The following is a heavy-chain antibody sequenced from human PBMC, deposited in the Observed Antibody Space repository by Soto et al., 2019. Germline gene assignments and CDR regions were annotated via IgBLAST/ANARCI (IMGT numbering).Heavy chain of an antibody. CDR2: INHSGST. CDR3: ARGQPSITMVRGVNPYYFDY. V-gene: IGHV4-34*01. CDR1: GGSFSCYY. Sequence: SETLSLTFAVYGGSFSCYYWSWIRQPPGKGLEWIGEINHSGSTNYNPSLKSRVTISVDTSKNQFSLKLSSVTAADTAVYYCARGQPSITMVRGVNPYYFDYWGQGTLVTVSS. J-gene: IGHJ4*02. D-gene: IGHD3-10*01.